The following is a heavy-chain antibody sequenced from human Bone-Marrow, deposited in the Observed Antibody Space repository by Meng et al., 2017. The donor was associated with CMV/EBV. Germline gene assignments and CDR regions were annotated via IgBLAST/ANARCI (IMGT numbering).Heavy chain of an antibody. Sequence: SVKVSCKASGGTFSSYAISWVRQAPGQGLEWMGGIIPIFGTANYAQKFQGRVTITTDESTSTAYMELSSLRSEDTAVYYCAYYDFWSGLEPYYYYYGMDVWGQGTTVTVSS. D-gene: IGHD3-3*01. V-gene: IGHV1-69*05. J-gene: IGHJ6*02. CDR2: IIPIFGTA. CDR3: AYYDFWSGLEPYYYYYGMDV. CDR1: GGTFSSYA.